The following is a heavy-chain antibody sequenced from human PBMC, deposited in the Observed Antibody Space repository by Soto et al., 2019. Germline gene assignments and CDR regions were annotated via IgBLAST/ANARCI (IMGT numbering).Heavy chain of an antibody. J-gene: IGHJ4*02. CDR1: GYTLTELS. CDR3: ATRPLLGYCSGGSCYYY. Sequence: ASVKVSCKVSGYTLTELSMHWVRQALGKGLEWMGGFDPEDGETIYAQKFQGRVTMTEDTSTDTAYMELSSLRSEDTAVYYCATRPLLGYCSGGSCYYYWGQGTLVTVSS. CDR2: FDPEDGET. D-gene: IGHD2-15*01. V-gene: IGHV1-24*01.